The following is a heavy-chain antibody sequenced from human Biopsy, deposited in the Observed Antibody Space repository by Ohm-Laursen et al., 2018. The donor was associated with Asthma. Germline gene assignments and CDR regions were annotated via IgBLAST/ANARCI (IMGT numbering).Heavy chain of an antibody. CDR3: VRHQYSSSWSTFDY. Sequence: SETLSLTCIVSGGSITSSSYYWGWIRQPPGKGMEWIGSMYHSGSPYYHPSLKSRATISVDTSKNQLSLKMSSVTAVDTAVYFCVRHQYSSSWSTFDYWGQGALVTVSS. CDR1: GGSITSSSYY. CDR2: MYHSGSP. D-gene: IGHD3-22*01. J-gene: IGHJ4*02. V-gene: IGHV4-39*01.